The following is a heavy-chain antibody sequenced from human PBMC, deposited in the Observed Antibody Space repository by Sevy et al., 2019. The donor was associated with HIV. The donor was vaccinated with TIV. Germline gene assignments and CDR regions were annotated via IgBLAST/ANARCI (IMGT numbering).Heavy chain of an antibody. V-gene: IGHV4-34*01. CDR1: GGSFSGYY. J-gene: IGHJ4*02. D-gene: IGHD6-13*01. CDR3: ARGVAAAGGGFDY. CDR2: INHSGST. Sequence: SETLSLTCAVYGGSFSGYYWSWIRQPPGKGLEWIGEINHSGSTNYNPSLKSRVTISVDTSKNRFSLKLSSVTAADTAVYYCARGVAAAGGGFDYWGQGTLVTVSS.